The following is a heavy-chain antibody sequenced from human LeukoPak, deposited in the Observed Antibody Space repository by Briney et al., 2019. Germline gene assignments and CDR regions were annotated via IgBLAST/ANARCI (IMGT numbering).Heavy chain of an antibody. CDR3: AGGLWFGELFGYFDY. D-gene: IGHD3-10*01. V-gene: IGHV1-69*01. J-gene: IGHJ4*02. CDR2: IIPVLGTA. CDR1: GGTVSNYA. Sequence: SVKVSCKASGGTVSNYAISWVRQAPGQGLEWMGGIIPVLGTAKYAQEFQGRVTITADEYPSTAYMDLSSLRSEDTAVYYCAGGLWFGELFGYFDYWGQGTLVTVSS.